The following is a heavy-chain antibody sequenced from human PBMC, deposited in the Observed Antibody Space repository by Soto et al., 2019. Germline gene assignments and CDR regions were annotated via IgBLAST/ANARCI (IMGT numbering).Heavy chain of an antibody. CDR3: AKPSEPFRAPYYFDS. Sequence: GGSLGLSCAASGFSFSICAMHWVRQAPGKGLEWVALISYDGSNKYYADSVKGRSTISRDNSQHTLFLQMTSLRAEDTAVYYCAKPSEPFRAPYYFDSWGRGTLVTVSS. CDR1: GFSFSICA. J-gene: IGHJ4*02. D-gene: IGHD1-26*01. CDR2: ISYDGSNK. V-gene: IGHV3-30-3*01.